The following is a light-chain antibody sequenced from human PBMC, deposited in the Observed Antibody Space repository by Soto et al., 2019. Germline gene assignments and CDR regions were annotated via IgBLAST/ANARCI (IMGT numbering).Light chain of an antibody. J-gene: IGKJ5*01. Sequence: IQMTQSPPSLSASVGDRVTVTFLASQTISTWLAWYQHKPGKAPNLLIYDAPTLMSGVPSRFSGSGSGTEFTLTISSLQPGDFATYYCQLSETYPLPSGHGTRLEI. CDR1: QTISTW. V-gene: IGKV1-5*01. CDR3: QLSETYPLP. CDR2: DAP.